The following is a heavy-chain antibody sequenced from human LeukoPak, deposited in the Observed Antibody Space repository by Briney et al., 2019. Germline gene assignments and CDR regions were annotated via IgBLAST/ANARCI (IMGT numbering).Heavy chain of an antibody. CDR2: ISAYNGDT. Sequence: ASVKVSCKASGYTFTHFGITWVRQAPGQGLQWMGWISAYNGDTNYAQHVQGRITLTTHTSTTTAYMELTSLRSDDTAVYYCARAPPRAVTGGYDHWGQGTRVTVSS. V-gene: IGHV1-18*01. J-gene: IGHJ1*01. CDR1: GYTFTHFG. CDR3: ARAPPRAVTGGYDH. D-gene: IGHD5-12*01.